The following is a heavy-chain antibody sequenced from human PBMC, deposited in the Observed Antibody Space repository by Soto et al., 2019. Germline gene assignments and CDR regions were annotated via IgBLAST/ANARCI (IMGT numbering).Heavy chain of an antibody. CDR2: IIPMSGTA. V-gene: IGHV1-69*01. J-gene: IGHJ6*02. Sequence: QVQLVQSGAEVKKPGSSVKVSCKASGGTFSSYGINWVRQAPGQGLEWMGGIIPMSGTAHYAKTFQGRVTITADESTSTAYMELSSLRSEDTGVYSSARTPRYDSSGYWYVWGQGTTV. CDR3: ARTPRYDSSGYWYV. CDR1: GGTFSSYG. D-gene: IGHD3-22*01.